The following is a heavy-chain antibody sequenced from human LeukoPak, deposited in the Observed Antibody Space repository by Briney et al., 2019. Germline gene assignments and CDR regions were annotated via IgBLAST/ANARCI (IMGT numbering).Heavy chain of an antibody. CDR3: ARVSGPYGDYYVDY. D-gene: IGHD4-17*01. CDR2: IYTSGST. Sequence: PSQTLSLTCTVSGGSISGGSYYWSWIRQPAGKGLEWIGRIYTSGSTNYNPSLKSRVTISVDTSKNQFSLKLSSVTAADTAVYYCARVSGPYGDYYVDYWGQGTLVTVSS. V-gene: IGHV4-61*02. J-gene: IGHJ4*02. CDR1: GGSISGGSYY.